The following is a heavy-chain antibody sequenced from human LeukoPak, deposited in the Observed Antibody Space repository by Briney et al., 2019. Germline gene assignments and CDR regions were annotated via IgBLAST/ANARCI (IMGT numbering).Heavy chain of an antibody. CDR3: ARGGSYFVH. J-gene: IGHJ4*02. CDR1: GFTFRTYE. Sequence: GGSLRLSCAASGFTFRTYEMTWVRQAPGKGLEWVPHISTSGSTINYADSVKGRFTISRDNAKNSLYLQMSSLRAEDTAIYYCARGGSYFVHWGQGTLVTVSS. D-gene: IGHD3-16*01. V-gene: IGHV3-48*03. CDR2: ISTSGSTI.